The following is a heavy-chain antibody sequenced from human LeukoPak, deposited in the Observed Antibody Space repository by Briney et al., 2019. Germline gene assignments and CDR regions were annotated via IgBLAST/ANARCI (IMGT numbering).Heavy chain of an antibody. D-gene: IGHD3-9*01. V-gene: IGHV1-8*01. CDR3: ARGRDILTGYHY. CDR1: GYTFTSYD. J-gene: IGHJ4*02. CDR2: MNPNSGNT. Sequence: ASVKVSCKASGYTFTSYDINWVRQATGQGLEWMGWMNPNSGNTGYAQKFQGRVTMTRNTSISTAYMELSSLRSEDTAVYYWARGRDILTGYHYWGQGTLVTVSS.